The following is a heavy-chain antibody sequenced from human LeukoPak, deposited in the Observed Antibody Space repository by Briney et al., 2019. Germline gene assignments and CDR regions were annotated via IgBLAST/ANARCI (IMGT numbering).Heavy chain of an antibody. Sequence: GGSLRLSCAASGFTFSSYWMSWVRQAPGKGLEWVANIKQDGSEKYYVDSVKGRFTISRDNAKYSLYLQMNSLRAEDTAVYYCARDKGYCSGGSCYREEADYFDYWGQGTLVTVSS. CDR3: ARDKGYCSGGSCYREEADYFDY. CDR1: GFTFSSYW. J-gene: IGHJ4*02. CDR2: IKQDGSEK. D-gene: IGHD2-15*01. V-gene: IGHV3-7*01.